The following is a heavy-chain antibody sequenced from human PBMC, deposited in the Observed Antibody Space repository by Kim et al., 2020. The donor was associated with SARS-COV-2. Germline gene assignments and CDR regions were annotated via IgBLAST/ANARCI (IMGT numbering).Heavy chain of an antibody. CDR1: GGSFSGYY. CDR3: ARSVGAYCGGDCYSPTKGDYFDY. J-gene: IGHJ4*02. D-gene: IGHD2-21*02. CDR2: INHSGST. V-gene: IGHV4-34*01. Sequence: SETLSLTCAVYGGSFSGYYWSWIRQPPGKGLEWIGEINHSGSTNYNPSLKSRVTISVDTSKNQFSLKLSSVTAADTAVYYCARSVGAYCGGDCYSPTKGDYFDYGGQGTLVTVSS.